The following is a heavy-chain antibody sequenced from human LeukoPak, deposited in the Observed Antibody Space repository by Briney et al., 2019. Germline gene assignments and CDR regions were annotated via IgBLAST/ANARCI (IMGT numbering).Heavy chain of an antibody. CDR3: ARYDSSGYGAFDI. V-gene: IGHV1-69*04. Sequence: SVKVSCKASGGTFSSYAISWVRQAPGQGLEWMGRIIPILGIANYAQKFQGRVTITADKSTSTAYMELSSLRSEDTAVYYCARYDSSGYGAFDIWGQGTLVTVSS. CDR2: IIPILGIA. D-gene: IGHD3-22*01. J-gene: IGHJ4*02. CDR1: GGTFSSYA.